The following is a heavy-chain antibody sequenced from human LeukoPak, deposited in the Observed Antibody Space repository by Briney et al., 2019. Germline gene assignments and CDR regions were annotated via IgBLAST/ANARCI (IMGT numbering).Heavy chain of an antibody. CDR2: IGNSGHST. CDR1: GFTFSDYA. J-gene: IGHJ3*02. D-gene: IGHD3-22*01. CDR3: AKDFSSGYLGDGFDI. V-gene: IGHV3-23*01. Sequence: GGSLRLSCAASGFTFSDYAMSWVRQATGKGLEWVSGIGNSGHSTYYADSVKGRFTISRDNSRNTLYLQMNSLRVGDTALFYCAKDFSSGYLGDGFDIWGQGTMVTVSA.